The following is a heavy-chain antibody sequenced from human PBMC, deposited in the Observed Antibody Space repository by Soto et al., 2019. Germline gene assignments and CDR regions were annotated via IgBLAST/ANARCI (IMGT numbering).Heavy chain of an antibody. CDR3: AREQGFGELVVDY. CDR2: INHSGST. J-gene: IGHJ4*02. V-gene: IGHV4-34*01. CDR1: GGSFSGYY. D-gene: IGHD3-10*01. Sequence: SETLSLTCAVYGGSFSGYYWSWIRQPPGKGLEWIGEINHSGSTNYNPSLKSRVTISVDTSKNQFSLKLSSVTAADTAVYYCAREQGFGELVVDYWGQGTLVTVSS.